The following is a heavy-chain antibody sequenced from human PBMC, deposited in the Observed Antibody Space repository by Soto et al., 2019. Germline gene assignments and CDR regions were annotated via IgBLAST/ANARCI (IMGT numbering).Heavy chain of an antibody. CDR1: GFSFSTSGMC. J-gene: IGHJ4*02. CDR3: ARNFYDTGNHYARIDY. V-gene: IGHV2-70*01. Sequence: SGPTLVNPTQTLTLTCTFSGFSFSTSGMCVSWIRQPPGKALEWLALIDWDDDKFYLTSLKTRLTISRDTSKNRVVLTMTNMDPLDTATYYCARNFYDTGNHYARIDYWGPGTLVTVSS. CDR2: IDWDDDK. D-gene: IGHD3-22*01.